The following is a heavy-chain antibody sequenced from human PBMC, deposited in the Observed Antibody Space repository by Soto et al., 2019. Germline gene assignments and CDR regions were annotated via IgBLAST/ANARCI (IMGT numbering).Heavy chain of an antibody. CDR1: GFNFSNHG. D-gene: IGHD6-19*01. J-gene: IGHJ5*02. CDR2: ISGSGGRT. Sequence: EVHLLESGGDVVHPGGSLRLSCAASGFNFSNHGMGWVRQAPGKGLDWVSVISGSGGRTYSGGSVKGRFTISRDNSKNIVSLQMNSLRAEDTAVYYCTKLVQDDSGWYDHWGQGTLVTVSS. CDR3: TKLVQDDSGWYDH. V-gene: IGHV3-23*01.